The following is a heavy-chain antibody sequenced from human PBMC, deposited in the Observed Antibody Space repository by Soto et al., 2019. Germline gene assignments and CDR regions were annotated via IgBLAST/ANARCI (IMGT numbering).Heavy chain of an antibody. CDR3: ARIGYRSSSFDY. CDR1: GFIFSTYW. CDR2: IKGDGSEK. D-gene: IGHD6-6*01. J-gene: IGHJ4*02. V-gene: IGHV3-7*01. Sequence: GGSLRLSCAASGFIFSTYWMSWVRQAPGKGLEWVANIKGDGSEKDYADSVKGRLTISRDNARKSVYLEMNSLRAEDTAVYYCARIGYRSSSFDYWGQGTLVTAPQ.